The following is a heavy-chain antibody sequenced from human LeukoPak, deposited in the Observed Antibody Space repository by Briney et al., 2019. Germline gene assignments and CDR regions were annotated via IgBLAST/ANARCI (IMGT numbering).Heavy chain of an antibody. J-gene: IGHJ5*02. D-gene: IGHD5-18*01. CDR3: ARHAGTYSYGHGSDP. V-gene: IGHV5-51*01. CDR2: IYPGDSNI. CDR1: GYSFATYW. Sequence: GESLKISCQGSGYSFATYWIGWVRHMPGRGLEWMGIIYPGDSNIRYNPSFQGHVTISVDKSINTAYLQWSSLEASDTAMYYCARHAGTYSYGHGSDPGGQGTLVTV.